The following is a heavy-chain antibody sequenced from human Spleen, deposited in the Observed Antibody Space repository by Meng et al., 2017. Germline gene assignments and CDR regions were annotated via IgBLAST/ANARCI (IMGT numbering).Heavy chain of an antibody. CDR1: GYTFTRYG. CDR2: ISGNNDNT. V-gene: IGHV1-18*01. Sequence: ASVKVSCKASGYTFTRYGISWVRQAPGQGREWMGWISGNNDNTKYAQKFQGRVTMTRDTSTSTVYMELSSLRSEDTAVYYCARDDTMVRGVMVNWGQGTLVTVSS. CDR3: ARDDTMVRGVMVN. D-gene: IGHD3-10*01. J-gene: IGHJ4*02.